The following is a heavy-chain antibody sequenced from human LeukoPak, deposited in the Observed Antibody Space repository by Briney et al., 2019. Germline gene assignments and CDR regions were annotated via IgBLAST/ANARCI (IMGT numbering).Heavy chain of an antibody. Sequence: KTSETLSLTCTVSGGSISSYYWSWIRQPPGKGLEWIGYIYYSGSTNYNPSLKSRVTISVDTSKNQFSLKLSSVTAADTAVYYCASSAQSILTGFIRGFDYWGQGTLVTVSS. CDR1: GGSISSYY. V-gene: IGHV4-59*01. D-gene: IGHD3-9*01. CDR3: ASSAQSILTGFIRGFDY. J-gene: IGHJ4*02. CDR2: IYYSGST.